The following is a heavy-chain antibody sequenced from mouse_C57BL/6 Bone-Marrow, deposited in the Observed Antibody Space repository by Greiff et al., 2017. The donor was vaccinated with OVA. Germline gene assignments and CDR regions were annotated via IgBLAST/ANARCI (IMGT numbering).Heavy chain of an antibody. J-gene: IGHJ4*01. CDR1: GFTFSSYG. D-gene: IGHD4-1*01. Sequence: EVQRVESGGDLVKPGGSLKLSCAASGFTFSSYGMSWVRQTPDKRLEWVATISSGGSYTYYPDSVKGRFTISRDNAKNTLYLQMSSLKSEDTAMYYCAANWYAMDYWGQGTSVTVSS. CDR2: ISSGGSYT. V-gene: IGHV5-6*01. CDR3: AANWYAMDY.